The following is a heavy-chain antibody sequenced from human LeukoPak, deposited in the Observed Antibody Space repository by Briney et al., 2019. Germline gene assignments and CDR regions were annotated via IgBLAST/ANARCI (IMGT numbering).Heavy chain of an antibody. CDR3: ARVVRNYSYGFYYGMDV. D-gene: IGHD5-18*01. CDR1: GGTFSSYA. Sequence: GASVKVSCKASGGTFSSYAISWVRQAPGQGLEWMGGIIPIFGTANYAQKFQGRGTITADESTSTAYMELSSLRSEDTAVYYCARVVRNYSYGFYYGMDVWGQGTTVTVSS. V-gene: IGHV1-69*13. J-gene: IGHJ6*02. CDR2: IIPIFGTA.